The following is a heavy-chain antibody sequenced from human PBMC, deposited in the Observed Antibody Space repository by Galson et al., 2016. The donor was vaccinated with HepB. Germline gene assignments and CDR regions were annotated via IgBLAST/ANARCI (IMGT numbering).Heavy chain of an antibody. D-gene: IGHD1/OR15-1a*01. J-gene: IGHJ6*02. V-gene: IGHV6-1*01. CDR3: VEQREGAPYGMDV. CDR2: TYYRSKWYN. CDR1: GDSVSSNSAA. Sequence: ISGDSVSSNSAAWNWIRQSPSRGLEWLGRTYYRSKWYNDYAVSVKSRIIVNPDTSKNQFSLQLNSVTPEDTAVYYCVEQREGAPYGMDVWGQGTTVTVSS.